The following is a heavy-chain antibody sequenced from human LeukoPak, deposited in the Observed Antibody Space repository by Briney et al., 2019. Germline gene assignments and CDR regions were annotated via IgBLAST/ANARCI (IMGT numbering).Heavy chain of an antibody. CDR2: VSRSSRHM. V-gene: IGHV3-21*01. CDR1: GFTFSSYS. CDR3: VRGYTPDY. J-gene: IGHJ4*02. Sequence: PGGSLRLSCAASGFTFSSYSMNWVRQAPGKGLEWVSSVSRSSRHMYYADSVTGRFTISRDNAKNSLYLQMDSLRDEDTALYYCVRGYTPDYWGQGALVTVSS. D-gene: IGHD5-18*01.